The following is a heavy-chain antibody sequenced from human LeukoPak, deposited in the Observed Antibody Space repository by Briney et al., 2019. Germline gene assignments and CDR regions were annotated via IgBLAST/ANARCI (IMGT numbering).Heavy chain of an antibody. V-gene: IGHV4-30-4*01. CDR3: ARDTSYYDSSGYLMQTGADY. D-gene: IGHD3-22*01. Sequence: SETLSLTCTVSGGSISNGDYFWSWIRQPPGKGLEWIGYVYYSGTTYYNPSLKSRVTISVDTSKNQFSLKLSSVTAADTAVYYCARDTSYYDSSGYLMQTGADYWGQGTLVTVSS. CDR1: GGSISNGDYF. CDR2: VYYSGTT. J-gene: IGHJ4*02.